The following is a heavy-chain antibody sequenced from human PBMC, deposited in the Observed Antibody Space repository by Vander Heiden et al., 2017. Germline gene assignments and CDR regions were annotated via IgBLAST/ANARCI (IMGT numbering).Heavy chain of an antibody. J-gene: IGHJ5*02. CDR2: IIPIFGTA. V-gene: IGHV1-69*01. D-gene: IGHD3-10*01. Sequence: QVQLVKSGAEVKKPGSSVKVSCKAAGGTFSSYAISWVRQAPGQGLEWMGGIIPIFGTAHYAQKFQGRVTITADESTSTAYMELSSLRSEDTAVYYCGYYYGSGSYRGWFDPWGQGTLGNVSS. CDR1: GGTFSSYA. CDR3: GYYYGSGSYRGWFDP.